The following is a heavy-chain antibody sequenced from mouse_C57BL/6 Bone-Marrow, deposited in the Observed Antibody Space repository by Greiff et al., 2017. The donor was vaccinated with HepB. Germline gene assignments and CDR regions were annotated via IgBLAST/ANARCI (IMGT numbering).Heavy chain of an antibody. Sequence: QVTLKVSGPGILQPSQTLSLTCSFSGFSLSTSNIGIGWIRQPSGKGLEWLAHIWWNDDKYYNPSLKSRLTISKDTSNNQVFLKITSVDTADTATYYCAQITPFITTVVGDWYFDVWGTGTTVTVSS. CDR1: GFSLSTSNIG. V-gene: IGHV8-5*01. CDR2: IWWNDDK. D-gene: IGHD1-1*01. J-gene: IGHJ1*03. CDR3: AQITPFITTVVGDWYFDV.